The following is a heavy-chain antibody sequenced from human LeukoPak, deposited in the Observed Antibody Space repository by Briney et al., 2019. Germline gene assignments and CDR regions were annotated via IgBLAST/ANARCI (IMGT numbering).Heavy chain of an antibody. D-gene: IGHD4-17*01. Sequence: ASVKVSCKASGYTFTGYYMHWVRQAPGQGLEWMGGIIPIIGTANNAQKFQGRVTITADKSTSTAYMELSSLRSEDTAVYYCARDYLEYGDYGHGTWGQGTLVTVSS. V-gene: IGHV1-69*06. J-gene: IGHJ5*02. CDR1: GYTFTGYY. CDR3: ARDYLEYGDYGHGT. CDR2: IIPIIGTA.